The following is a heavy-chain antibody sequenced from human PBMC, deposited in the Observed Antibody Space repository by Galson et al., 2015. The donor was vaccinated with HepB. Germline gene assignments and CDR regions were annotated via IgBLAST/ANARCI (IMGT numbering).Heavy chain of an antibody. CDR3: ARASSSWYIDYGMDV. V-gene: IGHV3-48*01. CDR1: GFTFSSYS. CDR2: ISSSSSTI. D-gene: IGHD6-13*01. Sequence: SLRLSCAASGFTFSSYSMNWVRQAPGKGLEWVSYISSSSSTIYYADSVKGRFTISRDNAKNSLYLQMNSLRAEDTAVYYCARASSSWYIDYGMDVWGQGTTVTVSS. J-gene: IGHJ6*02.